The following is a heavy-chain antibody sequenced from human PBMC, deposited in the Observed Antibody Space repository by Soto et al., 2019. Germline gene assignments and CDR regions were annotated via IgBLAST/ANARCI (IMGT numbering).Heavy chain of an antibody. Sequence: PGGSLRLSCAASGFTFSSYAMSWVRQAPGKGLEWVSAISGSGGSTYYADSVKGRFTISRDNSKNTLYLQMNSLRAEDTAVYYCAKDLPRPYYPTEYFQHWGQGTLVTVSS. CDR2: ISGSGGST. D-gene: IGHD3-10*01. V-gene: IGHV3-23*01. J-gene: IGHJ1*01. CDR3: AKDLPRPYYPTEYFQH. CDR1: GFTFSSYA.